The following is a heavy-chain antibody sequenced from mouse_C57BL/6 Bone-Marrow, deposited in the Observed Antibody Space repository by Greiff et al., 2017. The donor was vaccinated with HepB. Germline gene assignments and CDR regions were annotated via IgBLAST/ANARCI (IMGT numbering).Heavy chain of an antibody. CDR3: ARTRDDYYAMDY. J-gene: IGHJ4*01. V-gene: IGHV5-4*03. D-gene: IGHD3-3*01. CDR1: GFTFSSYA. CDR2: ISDGGSYT. Sequence: EVMLVESGGGLVKPGGSLKLSCAASGFTFSSYAMSWVRQTPEKRLEWVATISDGGSYTYYPDNVKGRFTISRDNAKNNLYLQMSHLKSEDTAMYYCARTRDDYYAMDYWGQGTSVTVSS.